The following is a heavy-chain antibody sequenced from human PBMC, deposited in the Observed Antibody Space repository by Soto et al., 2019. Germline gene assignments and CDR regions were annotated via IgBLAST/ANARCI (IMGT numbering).Heavy chain of an antibody. CDR3: AKDSGYSRYYYYGMDV. J-gene: IGHJ6*02. D-gene: IGHD5-18*01. CDR2: ISGSGGST. Sequence: RRLSCAASGLTFSSYAMSWVRQAPGKGLEWVSAISGSGGSTYYADSVKGRFTISRDNSKNTLYLQMNSLRAEDTAVYYCAKDSGYSRYYYYGMDVWGQGTTVTV. CDR1: GLTFSSYA. V-gene: IGHV3-23*01.